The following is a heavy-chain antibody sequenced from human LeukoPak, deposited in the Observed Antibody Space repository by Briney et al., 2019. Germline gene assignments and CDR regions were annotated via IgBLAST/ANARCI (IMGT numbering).Heavy chain of an antibody. J-gene: IGHJ4*02. CDR1: GFTFSSYE. CDR3: ARDSVRDGYNPRDFDY. Sequence: PGGSLRLSCAASGFTFSSYEMNWVRQAPGKGLEWVSYISSSGSTIYYADSVKGRFTISRDNAKNSLYLQMNSLRAEDTAVYYCARDSVRDGYNPRDFDYWGQGTQVTVSS. V-gene: IGHV3-48*03. CDR2: ISSSGSTI. D-gene: IGHD5-24*01.